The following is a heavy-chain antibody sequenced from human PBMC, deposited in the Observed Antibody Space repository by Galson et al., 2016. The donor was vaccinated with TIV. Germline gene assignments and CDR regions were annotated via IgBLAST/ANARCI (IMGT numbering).Heavy chain of an antibody. V-gene: IGHV1-69*13. Sequence: VKVSCKASGGTFSTYPFNWVRQAPGQGLEWMGGFIPMFGTANYAQKFQGRVTITADESTSTLYMEVSSLRSEDTAVYYCAKDRNTAMDTYYYYYGMDVWGQGTTVIGS. J-gene: IGHJ6*02. CDR1: GGTFSTYP. CDR2: FIPMFGTA. CDR3: AKDRNTAMDTYYYYYGMDV. D-gene: IGHD5-18*01.